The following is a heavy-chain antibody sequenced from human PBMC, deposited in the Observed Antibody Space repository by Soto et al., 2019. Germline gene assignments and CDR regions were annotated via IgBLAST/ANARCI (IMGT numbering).Heavy chain of an antibody. Sequence: QVQLVQSGAAVKKPGSSVKVSCKASGGTFSSYAISWVRQAPGQGLEWMGGIIPLFGRANYAQKFQGRFTITGAASTSTAYMELRSLRSEDTAVYYCAQTLGLAAAGPGRFDLWGRGTLVTVSS. CDR3: AQTLGLAAAGPGRFDL. D-gene: IGHD6-25*01. CDR2: IIPLFGRA. J-gene: IGHJ2*01. CDR1: GGTFSSYA. V-gene: IGHV1-69*12.